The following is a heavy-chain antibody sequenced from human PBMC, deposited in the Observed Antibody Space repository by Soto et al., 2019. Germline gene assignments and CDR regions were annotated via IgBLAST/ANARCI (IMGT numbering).Heavy chain of an antibody. J-gene: IGHJ4*02. D-gene: IGHD2-21*01. CDR1: GGSITSTYSY. CDR3: ARHPTQTELTAYATHFFDY. Sequence: QLQLQESGPGLAKPSETLSLTCTVSGGSITSTYSYWGWIRQPPGKGLEWIGSVYYTGTTNYKPSLESRVTISADTSKNQFSLKLNSVTAADTAVYYCARHPTQTELTAYATHFFDYWGQGTLFTVSS. CDR2: VYYTGTT. V-gene: IGHV4-39*01.